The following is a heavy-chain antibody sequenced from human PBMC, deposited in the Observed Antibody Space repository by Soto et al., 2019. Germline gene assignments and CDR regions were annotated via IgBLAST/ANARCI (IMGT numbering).Heavy chain of an antibody. Sequence: TLSLTCTVSGGSISSDYWSWIRQPPGKGLEWIGYIYYSGSTNYNPSLKSRVTISVDTSKNQFSLKLSSVTAADTAVYYCARGKGYSYGSFDYWGQGTLVTVSS. CDR1: GGSISSDY. J-gene: IGHJ4*02. CDR3: ARGKGYSYGSFDY. D-gene: IGHD5-18*01. V-gene: IGHV4-59*01. CDR2: IYYSGST.